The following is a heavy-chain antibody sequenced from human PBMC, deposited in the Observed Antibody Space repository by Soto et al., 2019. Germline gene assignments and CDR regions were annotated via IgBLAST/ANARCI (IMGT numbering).Heavy chain of an antibody. CDR3: ARDEGFLLWFGDPKSDNWFDP. V-gene: IGHV4-39*02. D-gene: IGHD3-10*01. Sequence: SETLSLTCTVSGGSISSSSYYWGWIRQPPGNGREGIGSIYDSETAYYNPSLKSRITISVDTSKNQFSLKLSSVTAADTAVHSCARDEGFLLWFGDPKSDNWFDPWGQGILVKVSA. J-gene: IGHJ5*02. CDR2: IYDSETA. CDR1: GGSISSSSYY.